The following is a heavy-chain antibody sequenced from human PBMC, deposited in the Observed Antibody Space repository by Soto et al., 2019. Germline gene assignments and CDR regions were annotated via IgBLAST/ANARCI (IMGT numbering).Heavy chain of an antibody. CDR2: IFSNDEK. J-gene: IGHJ4*02. CDR3: AYNRWGPLIY. Sequence: SGPTLVNPTETLTLTCTVSGFSLSKPRMGVSWIRQPPGKALKWLAHIFSNDEKSYSTSLKSRLAISKDTSQSQVVLTMTNMDPVDTATYYCAYNRWGPLIYWGQGTLVTVSS. CDR1: GFSLSKPRMG. D-gene: IGHD1-20*01. V-gene: IGHV2-26*01.